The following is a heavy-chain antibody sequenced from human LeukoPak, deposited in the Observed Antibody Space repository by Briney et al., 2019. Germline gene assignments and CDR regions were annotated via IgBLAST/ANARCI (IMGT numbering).Heavy chain of an antibody. CDR1: GFTFSSDG. D-gene: IGHD3-22*01. Sequence: PGGSLRLSCAASGFTFSSDGMHWVRQAPGKGLEWVAVISYDGSNEYYADSVKGRFTISRDNSKNTLYLQMNSLRAEDTAVYYCAKVMDDSSGYYYGAQYFQHWGQGTLVTVSS. J-gene: IGHJ1*01. CDR2: ISYDGSNE. V-gene: IGHV3-30*18. CDR3: AKVMDDSSGYYYGAQYFQH.